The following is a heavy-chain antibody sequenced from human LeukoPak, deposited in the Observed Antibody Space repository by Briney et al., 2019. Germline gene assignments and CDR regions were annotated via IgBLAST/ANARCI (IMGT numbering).Heavy chain of an antibody. CDR2: ISSSSDTI. V-gene: IGHV3-48*04. Sequence: PGGSLRLSCAGYGFTFGSWRTNWVRQAPGKGLEWVSYISSSSDTIYYADSVKGRFTISRDNAKSSLYLQMNSLRADDTAVYYCAREWYYGSSAYYAYAFDIWGQGTMVTVSS. J-gene: IGHJ3*02. CDR1: GFTFGSWR. CDR3: AREWYYGSSAYYAYAFDI. D-gene: IGHD3-22*01.